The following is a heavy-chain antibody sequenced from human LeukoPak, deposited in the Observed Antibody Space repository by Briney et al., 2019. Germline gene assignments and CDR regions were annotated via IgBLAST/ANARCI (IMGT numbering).Heavy chain of an antibody. V-gene: IGHV3-21*01. D-gene: IGHD5-18*01. CDR1: GFTFSSYS. J-gene: IGHJ6*02. Sequence: GGSLRLSCAASGFTFSSYSMNWVRQAPGKGLEWVSPISSSSSYIYYADSVKGRFTISRDNAKNSLYLQMNSLRAEDTAVYYCARSIVDTAMVSDYGMDVWGQGTTATVSS. CDR2: ISSSSSYI. CDR3: ARSIVDTAMVSDYGMDV.